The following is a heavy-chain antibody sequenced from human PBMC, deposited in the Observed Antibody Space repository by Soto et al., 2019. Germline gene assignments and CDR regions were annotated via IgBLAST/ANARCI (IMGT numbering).Heavy chain of an antibody. CDR2: ISGSGGST. Sequence: EVQLLESGGGLVQPGGSLRLSCAASGFTFSSYAMSWVRQAPGKGLEWVSAISGSGGSTYYADSVKGRFTISRDNSKNTLYRQMNSLRAEDTAVYYCAKGGYDSYYYYYYYMDVWGKGTTVTVSS. V-gene: IGHV3-23*01. CDR1: GFTFSSYA. CDR3: AKGGYDSYYYYYYYMDV. D-gene: IGHD5-12*01. J-gene: IGHJ6*03.